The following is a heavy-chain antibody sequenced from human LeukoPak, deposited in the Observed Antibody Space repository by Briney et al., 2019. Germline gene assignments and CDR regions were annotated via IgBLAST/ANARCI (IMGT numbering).Heavy chain of an antibody. D-gene: IGHD6-19*01. CDR2: ISYDGSNK. CDR1: GFTFSSYG. V-gene: IGHV3-30*03. Sequence: PGRSLRLSCAASGFTFSSYGMHWVRQAPGKGLEWVAVISYDGSNKYYADSVKGRFTISRDNSKNTLYLQMNSLRAEDTAVYYCARGRIAVAGKISHYYYYGMDVWGQGTTVTVSS. J-gene: IGHJ6*02. CDR3: ARGRIAVAGKISHYYYYGMDV.